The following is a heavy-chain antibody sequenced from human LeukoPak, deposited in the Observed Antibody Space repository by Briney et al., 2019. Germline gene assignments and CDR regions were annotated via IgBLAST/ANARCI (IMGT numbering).Heavy chain of an antibody. Sequence: GASVKVSCKASGYTCTGYYMHWVRQAPGQGLEWMGWINPNNGGTNYAQKFQGRVTMTTDTSISTAYMELSRLRSDATALYYCARDDGLYSIYVWFDPWGQGTLVTVSS. CDR2: INPNNGGT. CDR1: GYTCTGYY. J-gene: IGHJ5*02. V-gene: IGHV1-2*02. CDR3: ARDDGLYSIYVWFDP. D-gene: IGHD4-11*01.